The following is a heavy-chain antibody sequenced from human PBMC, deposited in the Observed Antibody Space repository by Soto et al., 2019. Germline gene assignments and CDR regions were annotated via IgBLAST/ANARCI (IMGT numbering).Heavy chain of an antibody. Sequence: QVQLVQSGAEVKRPGSSVKVSCKASGDTFSFYSINWVRQAPGLGLEWMGRVNPILSMSNYAQRFQGRVTMTADKSTSTAYMERSGLRFEDTAMYYCATSYGSGYRAFDYWGQGALVTVSS. D-gene: IGHD3-10*01. J-gene: IGHJ4*02. CDR2: VNPILSMS. CDR1: GDTFSFYS. V-gene: IGHV1-69*04. CDR3: ATSYGSGYRAFDY.